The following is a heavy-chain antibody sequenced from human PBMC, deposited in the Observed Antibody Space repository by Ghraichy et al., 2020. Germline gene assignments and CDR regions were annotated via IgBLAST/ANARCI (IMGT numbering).Heavy chain of an antibody. J-gene: IGHJ4*02. Sequence: GGSLRLSCAASGFTFSSYAMSWVRQAPGKGLEWVSAVSISGGSTYYADSVKGRFAISRDNSKNTLYLQMSSLRAEDTAVYYCAKDIYSSPSIFHYWGQGTLVTVSS. CDR2: VSISGGST. CDR3: AKDIYSSPSIFHY. V-gene: IGHV3-23*01. D-gene: IGHD6-13*01. CDR1: GFTFSSYA.